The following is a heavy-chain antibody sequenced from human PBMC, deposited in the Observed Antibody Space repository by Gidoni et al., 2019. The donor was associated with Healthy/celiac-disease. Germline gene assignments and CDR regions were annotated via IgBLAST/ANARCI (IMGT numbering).Heavy chain of an antibody. V-gene: IGHV3-21*01. CDR1: GSPFSSYS. CDR3: ARDLGGYSGYAY. Sequence: EVQLVESGGGLVKPGGSLTLSLSASGSPFSSYSMNWVRQAPGKGLEWVSSISSSSSYIYYADSVKGRFTISRDNAKNSLYLQMNSLRAEDTAVYYCARDLGGYSGYAYWGQGTLVTVSS. CDR2: ISSSSSYI. J-gene: IGHJ4*02. D-gene: IGHD5-12*01.